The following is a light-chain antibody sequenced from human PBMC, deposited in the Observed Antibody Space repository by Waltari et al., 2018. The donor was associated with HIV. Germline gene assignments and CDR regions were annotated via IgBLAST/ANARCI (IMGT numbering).Light chain of an antibody. CDR1: SSDVGAYKY. Sequence: QSALTQPASVSGSPGQSITISCPGTSSDVGAYKYVCWYQQHPGKAPKLMIYEVNNRPSGVSNRFSGSKSGNTASLTISGLQAEDEADYYCSSYTTRNTRVFGGGTKLTVL. CDR3: SSYTTRNTRV. CDR2: EVN. J-gene: IGLJ2*01. V-gene: IGLV2-14*01.